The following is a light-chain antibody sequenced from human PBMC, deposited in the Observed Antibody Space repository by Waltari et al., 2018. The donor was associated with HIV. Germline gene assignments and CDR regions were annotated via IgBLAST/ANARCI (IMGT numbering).Light chain of an antibody. CDR2: DAA. J-gene: IGKJ5*01. CDR1: QNVNSY. V-gene: IGKV3-15*01. Sequence: EIVITQSPVTLSVSPGERVNLSCRASQNVNSYLGWFQQKPGQAPSLLIHDAASRATDTPVRFSASGSGTVFSLTISSLRSEDFAVYYCQQYHQWPFTFGRGTRLEIK. CDR3: QQYHQWPFT.